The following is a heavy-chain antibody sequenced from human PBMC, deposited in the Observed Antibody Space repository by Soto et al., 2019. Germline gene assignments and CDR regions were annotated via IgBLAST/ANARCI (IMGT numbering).Heavy chain of an antibody. Sequence: QLQLQESGPGLVKPSQSLSLTCTVSGGSISSGGYYWSWIRQHPGKGLEWIGYIYYGGSTYYNPSLKSRVTMSVGPSKNQFALKLSSVLAADTAIYYCARSVFPWGQVTLVTVSS. J-gene: IGHJ5*02. CDR3: ARSVFP. V-gene: IGHV4-31*03. CDR2: IYYGGST. CDR1: GGSISSGGYY.